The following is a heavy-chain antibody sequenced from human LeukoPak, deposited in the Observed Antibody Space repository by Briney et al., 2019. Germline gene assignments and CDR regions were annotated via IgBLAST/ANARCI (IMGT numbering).Heavy chain of an antibody. CDR1: GFTFNNCG. CDR3: AKETVGYCSGGSCYAPHY. Sequence: GRSLRLSCAASGFTFNNCGMHWVRQAPGKGLEWVAFISYDGSNKYYADSVKGRFTISRDNSKNTLYLQMNSLRAEDTAVYYCAKETVGYCSGGSCYAPHYWGQGTLVTVSS. V-gene: IGHV3-30*18. CDR2: ISYDGSNK. D-gene: IGHD2-15*01. J-gene: IGHJ4*02.